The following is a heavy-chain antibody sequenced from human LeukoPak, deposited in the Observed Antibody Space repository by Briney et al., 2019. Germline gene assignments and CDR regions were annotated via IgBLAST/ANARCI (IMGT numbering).Heavy chain of an antibody. J-gene: IGHJ4*02. V-gene: IGHV3-21*01. D-gene: IGHD2-15*01. CDR1: GFTFSSYE. CDR2: ISSSSSYI. CDR3: ARGDCSGGSCYLSLTAIDY. Sequence: PGGSLRLSCAASGFTFSSYEMNWVRQAPGKGLEWVSSISSSSSYIYYADSVKGRFTISRDNAKNSLYLQMNSLRAEDTAVYYCARGDCSGGSCYLSLTAIDYWGQGTLVTVSS.